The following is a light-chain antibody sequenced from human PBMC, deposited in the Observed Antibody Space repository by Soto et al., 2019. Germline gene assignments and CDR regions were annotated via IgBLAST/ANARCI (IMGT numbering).Light chain of an antibody. V-gene: IGLV2-14*03. CDR1: SSDIGGYNY. CDR2: DVT. CDR3: TSYTSLRLYV. J-gene: IGLJ1*01. Sequence: QSVLTQPASVSGSPGQSITISCTGTSSDIGGYNYVCWYQQHPGKAPKLIIHDVTERPSGVSYRFSGSKSGNTASLTISGLQAGDEADYYCTSYTSLRLYVFGTGTKLTVL.